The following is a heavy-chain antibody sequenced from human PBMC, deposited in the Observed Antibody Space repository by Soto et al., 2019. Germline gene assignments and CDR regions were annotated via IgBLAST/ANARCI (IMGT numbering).Heavy chain of an antibody. CDR2: ISAYNGNT. J-gene: IGHJ5*02. D-gene: IGHD3-22*01. V-gene: IGHV1-18*01. CDR3: AGVKTSGYHNWFAP. Sequence: QVQLVQSGAEVKKPGASVKVSCKASGYTFTSYGISWVRQAPGQGLERMGWISAYNGNTNYAQKLQGGVTMNTDTSTSTAHMELRSLRADDTAVYYCAGVKTSGYHNWFAPWGQGTLVTVSS. CDR1: GYTFTSYG.